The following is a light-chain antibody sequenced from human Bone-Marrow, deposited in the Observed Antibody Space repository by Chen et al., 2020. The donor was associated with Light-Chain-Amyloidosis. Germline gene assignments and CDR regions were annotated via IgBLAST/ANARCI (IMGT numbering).Light chain of an antibody. CDR1: QSISNF. V-gene: IGKV3-11*01. J-gene: IGKJ4*01. CDR3: QQRAAWPPLT. CDR2: DAS. Sequence: EIVLTQSPATLSLSPGERATHSCRASQSISNFLAWYQQKPGLAPRLLIFDASKRATGIPARFSGTGSGTDFTLTISSLEAEDFAVYDCQQRAAWPPLTFGGGTKVEIK.